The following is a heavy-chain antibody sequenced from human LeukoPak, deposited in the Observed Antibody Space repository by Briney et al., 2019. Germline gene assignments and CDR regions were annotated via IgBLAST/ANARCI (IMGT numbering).Heavy chain of an antibody. J-gene: IGHJ3*02. CDR1: GYNLTGYY. CDR2: INPNSGRT. V-gene: IGHV1-2*02. D-gene: IGHD3-16*01. CDR3: ARDFFMITFGGVINDAFDI. Sequence: ASVKVSCKASGYNLTGYYMHWVRQAHGQGLEWMGWINPNSGRTNYAQKFQGRVTMTRDTSISTAYMELSRLRSDDTAVYYCARDFFMITFGGVINDAFDIWGQGTMVTVSS.